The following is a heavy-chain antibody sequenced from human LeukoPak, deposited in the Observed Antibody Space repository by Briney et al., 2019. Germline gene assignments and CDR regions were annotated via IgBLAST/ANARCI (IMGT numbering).Heavy chain of an antibody. Sequence: ETLSLTCTVSGGSISSSSYYWGWIRQPPGKGLEWIGEINHSGRTNYNPPLKSRVTISGDTPKNQFSLKLSSVTAADTAVYYCALEDSSGWTAFDYWGQGTLVTVSS. J-gene: IGHJ4*02. CDR3: ALEDSSGWTAFDY. V-gene: IGHV4-39*07. CDR1: GGSISSSSYY. CDR2: INHSGRT. D-gene: IGHD6-19*01.